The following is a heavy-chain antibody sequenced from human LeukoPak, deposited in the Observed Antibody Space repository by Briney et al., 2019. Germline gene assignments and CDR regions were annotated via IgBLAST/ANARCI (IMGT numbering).Heavy chain of an antibody. J-gene: IGHJ6*03. D-gene: IGHD1-7*01. V-gene: IGHV4-39*01. Sequence: SETLSLTCTVSGGSISSSSYYWGWIRQPPGKGLEWIGSIYYSGSTYYNPSLKSRVTISVDTSKNQFSLKLSSVTAADTAVYYCAATGNYANDYYYTMAFGGKGTRVTISS. CDR2: IYYSGST. CDR3: AATGNYANDYYYTMAF. CDR1: GGSISSSSYY.